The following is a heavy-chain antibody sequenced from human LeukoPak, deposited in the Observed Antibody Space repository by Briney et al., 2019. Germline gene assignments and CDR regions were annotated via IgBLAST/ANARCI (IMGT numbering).Heavy chain of an antibody. J-gene: IGHJ4*02. D-gene: IGHD1-26*01. V-gene: IGHV4-31*03. Sequence: SETLSLTCTVSGGSISSGGYYWSWIRQHPGKGLEWIGYIYYSGSTYYNPCLKSRVTISVDASKKQFSLKLSSVTAADTAVYYCARDSGSYPDYWGQGTLVTVSS. CDR3: ARDSGSYPDY. CDR1: GGSISSGGYY. CDR2: IYYSGST.